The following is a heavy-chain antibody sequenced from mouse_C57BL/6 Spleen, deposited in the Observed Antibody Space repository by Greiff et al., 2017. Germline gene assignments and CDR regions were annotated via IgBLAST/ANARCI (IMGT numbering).Heavy chain of an antibody. Sequence: VQLQESGAELVRPGTSVKVSCKASGYAFTNYLIEWVKQRPGQGLEWIGVINPGSGGTNYNEKFKGKATLTADKSSSTAYMQLSSLTSEDSAVYFCARGRWGYAMDYWGQGTSVTVSS. CDR3: ARGRWGYAMDY. CDR2: INPGSGGT. CDR1: GYAFTNYL. V-gene: IGHV1-54*01. J-gene: IGHJ4*01. D-gene: IGHD4-1*01.